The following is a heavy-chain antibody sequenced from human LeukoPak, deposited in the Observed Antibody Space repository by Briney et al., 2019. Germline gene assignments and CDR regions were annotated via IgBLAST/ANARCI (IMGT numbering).Heavy chain of an antibody. CDR2: ISANNANT. CDR3: ARDPSLDGGISPAFDY. D-gene: IGHD4-23*01. J-gene: IGHJ4*02. CDR1: GYIFINYG. Sequence: ASVKVSCKASGYIFINYGISWVRQAPGQGLEWMGWISANNANTNYAQVLQGRVRMTTDTSTSTAYMELTSLGSDDTAVYYCARDPSLDGGISPAFDYWGQGTLVTVSS. V-gene: IGHV1-18*01.